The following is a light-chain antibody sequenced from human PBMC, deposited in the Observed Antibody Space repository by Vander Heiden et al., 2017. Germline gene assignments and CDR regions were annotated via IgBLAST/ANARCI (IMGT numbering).Light chain of an antibody. Sequence: IVLTQSPASLSLSTGERPTLSCRSSQSVSSNYLAWYQQRPGQAPRLLIYGASTRANGIPDRFSGSGSGTDFTLIISRVEPEDSAVYSCQQYGSSPWTFGQGTKVEIK. CDR2: GAS. J-gene: IGKJ1*01. CDR3: QQYGSSPWT. CDR1: QSVSSNY. V-gene: IGKV3-20*01.